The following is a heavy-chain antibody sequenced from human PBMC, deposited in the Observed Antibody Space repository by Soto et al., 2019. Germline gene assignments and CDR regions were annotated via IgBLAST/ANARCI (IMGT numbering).Heavy chain of an antibody. Sequence: GGSLRLSCAASGFTFSSYAMSWVRQAPGKGLEWVSGISGSGGSTYYADSVKGRFTISRDTSKNTLYLQMNSLRAEDTAVYYCAKDLVGATDPFDYWGQGTLVTVSS. J-gene: IGHJ4*02. CDR2: ISGSGGST. CDR1: GFTFSSYA. D-gene: IGHD1-26*01. V-gene: IGHV3-23*01. CDR3: AKDLVGATDPFDY.